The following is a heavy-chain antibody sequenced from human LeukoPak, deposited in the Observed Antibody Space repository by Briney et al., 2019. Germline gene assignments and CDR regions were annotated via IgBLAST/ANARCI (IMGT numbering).Heavy chain of an antibody. D-gene: IGHD3-10*01. J-gene: IGHJ4*02. V-gene: IGHV4-34*01. Sequence: SETLSLTCAVYGGSFSGYYWSWIRQPPGKGLEWIGEINHSGSTNYNPSPKSRVTISVDTSKNQFSLKLSSVTAADTAVYYCARGRHPYYYRSGRRYFDYWGQGTLVTVSS. CDR1: GGSFSGYY. CDR2: INHSGST. CDR3: ARGRHPYYYRSGRRYFDY.